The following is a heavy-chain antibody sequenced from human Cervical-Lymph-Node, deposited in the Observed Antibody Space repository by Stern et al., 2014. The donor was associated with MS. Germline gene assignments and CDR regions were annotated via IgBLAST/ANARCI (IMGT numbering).Heavy chain of an antibody. V-gene: IGHV1-69*01. CDR2: LFPVFGTP. J-gene: IGHJ5*02. Sequence: QVQLVQSGAAVTKPGSSEKVSCKASGGTFSKFPSSWVRQAPGQGLEWMGGLFPVFGTPTCAQEFRGRVTITADVSTSTVYMELSSLRSDDTAVYYCALSSETSDRWYSLGYDLWGQGTLVTVSS. CDR1: GGTFSKFP. CDR3: ALSSETSDRWYSLGYDL. D-gene: IGHD6-13*01.